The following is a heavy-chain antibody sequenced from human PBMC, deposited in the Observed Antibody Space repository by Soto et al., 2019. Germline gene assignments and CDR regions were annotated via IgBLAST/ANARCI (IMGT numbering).Heavy chain of an antibody. CDR2: ITFSGNTV. CDR1: GFTFSDSY. V-gene: IGHV3-11*01. Sequence: GGSLRLSCAASGFTFSDSYMSWIRQAPGKGLEWISYITFSGNTVYYADSLKGRFTISRDNAKNSLYLQMNRLRAEDTAVYYCTRVSWREKYGMDVWGQGTTVTVSS. J-gene: IGHJ6*02. CDR3: TRVSWREKYGMDV.